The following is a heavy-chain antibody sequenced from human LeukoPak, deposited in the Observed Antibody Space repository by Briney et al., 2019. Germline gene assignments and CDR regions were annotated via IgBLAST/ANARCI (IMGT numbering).Heavy chain of an antibody. CDR1: GYTFTSYG. D-gene: IGHD4-23*01. V-gene: IGHV1-18*01. J-gene: IGHJ4*02. Sequence: ASVKVSCKASGYTFTSYGISWVRQAPGQGLEWMGWISAYNGNTNYAQKLQGRVTMTTDTSTSTAYMELRSLRSDDTAVYYCARDNLTSYGGNSGGFDYWGQGTLVTVSS. CDR2: ISAYNGNT. CDR3: ARDNLTSYGGNSGGFDY.